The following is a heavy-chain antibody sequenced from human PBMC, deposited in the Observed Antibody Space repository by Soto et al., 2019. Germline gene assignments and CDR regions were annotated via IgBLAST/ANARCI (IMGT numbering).Heavy chain of an antibody. CDR2: ISGSGGST. CDR1: GFTFSSYA. D-gene: IGHD3-22*01. CDR3: AKAPGPLFHYYDSSGSVY. V-gene: IGHV3-23*01. J-gene: IGHJ4*02. Sequence: PGGSLRLSCAASGFTFSSYAMSWVRQAPGKGLEWVSAISGSGGSTYYADSVKGRFTISRDNSKNTLYLQMNSLRAEDTAVYYCAKAPGPLFHYYDSSGSVYWGQGTLVTVSS.